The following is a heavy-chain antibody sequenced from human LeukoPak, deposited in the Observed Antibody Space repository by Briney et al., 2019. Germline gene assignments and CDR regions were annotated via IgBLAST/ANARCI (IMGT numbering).Heavy chain of an antibody. CDR2: ISYDGCNK. CDR3: ARARVEMATSLDY. CDR1: GFTFSSYA. V-gene: IGHV3-30-3*01. J-gene: IGHJ4*02. Sequence: PGWSLSLSYAASGFTFSSYAMHWVRQAPGKGREGVAGISYDGCNKYYADSVKGRFTIASDNSKNTLYLQMNSLRAEDTAVYYCARARVEMATSLDYWGQGPLVTVSS. D-gene: IGHD5-24*01.